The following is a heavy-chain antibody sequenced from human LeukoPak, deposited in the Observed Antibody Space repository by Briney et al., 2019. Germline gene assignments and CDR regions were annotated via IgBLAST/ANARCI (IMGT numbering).Heavy chain of an antibody. CDR2: ISSSSSYI. D-gene: IGHD1-26*01. CDR3: ARDLEGWELRGGDY. V-gene: IGHV3-21*01. CDR1: GFTFSSYS. J-gene: IGHJ4*02. Sequence: PGGSLRLSCAASGFTFSSYSMNWVRQAPGKGLEWVSSISSSSSYIYYADSVEGRFTISRDNAKNSLYLQMNSLRAEDTAVYYCARDLEGWELRGGDYWGQGTLVTVSS.